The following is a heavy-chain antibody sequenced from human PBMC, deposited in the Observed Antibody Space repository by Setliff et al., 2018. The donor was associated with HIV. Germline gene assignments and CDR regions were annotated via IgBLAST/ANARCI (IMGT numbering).Heavy chain of an antibody. Sequence: LRLSCAASGFTFSRYAMTWVRQAPGKGLGWVAYISAGSSLIYYVESVKGRFTISRDNAKNSLYLQMNTLRTEDTAVYYCARDSGTVGADDYWGQGTLVTVSS. V-gene: IGHV3-48*01. CDR1: GFTFSRYA. CDR3: ARDSGTVGADDY. D-gene: IGHD1-26*01. CDR2: ISAGSSLI. J-gene: IGHJ4*02.